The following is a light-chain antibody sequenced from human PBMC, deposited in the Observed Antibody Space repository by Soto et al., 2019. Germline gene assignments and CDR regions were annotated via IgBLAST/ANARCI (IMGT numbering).Light chain of an antibody. Sequence: QPVLTQSPSASVSLGASVKLTCTLSSGHSSYAIAWHQQQPEKGPRYLMKLNSDGSHSKGDGIPDRFSGASSGAERYLTISSLQSKDEADYYCQTWGTGIQVFGGGTKLTVL. J-gene: IGLJ2*01. CDR1: SGHSSYA. CDR2: LNSDGSH. V-gene: IGLV4-69*01. CDR3: QTWGTGIQV.